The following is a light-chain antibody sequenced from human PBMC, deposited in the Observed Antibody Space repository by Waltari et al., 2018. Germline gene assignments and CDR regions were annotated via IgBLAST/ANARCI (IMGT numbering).Light chain of an antibody. Sequence: DILMTQSPLSLPVTPGEPASISCRSSQSLLHSNGYNYLDWYLQKLGQSPQFLIYLGSNRASGVPDRFSGSGSGTDFTLNISRVEAEDVAVYYCMQILQPARTFGQGTRLEIK. CDR2: LGS. CDR1: QSLLHSNGYNY. CDR3: MQILQPART. J-gene: IGKJ2*01. V-gene: IGKV2-28*01.